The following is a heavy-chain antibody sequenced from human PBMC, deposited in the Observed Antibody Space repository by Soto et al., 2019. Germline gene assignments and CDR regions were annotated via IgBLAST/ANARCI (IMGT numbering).Heavy chain of an antibody. D-gene: IGHD3-9*01. CDR1: CVSFSGYY. V-gene: IGHV4-34*12. CDR2: SIHRGSI. J-gene: IGHJ2*01. CDR3: ARASHEILTAPPWVWYFDL. Sequence: QVPLQQWGAGPLRPFETLSLTCGVSCVSFSGYYLGWIRKSPGKGLKWIGRSIHRGSINYNPSLKSRVSISGYTSKNQCSQNLGSLTAEGTAVYNCARASHEILTAPPWVWYFDLWGRATQV.